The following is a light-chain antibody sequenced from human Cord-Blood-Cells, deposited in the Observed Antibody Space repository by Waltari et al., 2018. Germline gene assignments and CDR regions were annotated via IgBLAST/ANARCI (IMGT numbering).Light chain of an antibody. Sequence: QSALTQPASVSGSPGQSITISCTGTSSDVGSYNLVSWYQQHPGKAPKLMIYEGSKRPVGGCNRLPGFKSGNTGSLTISGLQAEDEADYYCCSYAGSSTWVFGGGTKLTVL. CDR3: CSYAGSSTWV. V-gene: IGLV2-23*01. CDR2: EGS. CDR1: SSDVGSYNL. J-gene: IGLJ3*02.